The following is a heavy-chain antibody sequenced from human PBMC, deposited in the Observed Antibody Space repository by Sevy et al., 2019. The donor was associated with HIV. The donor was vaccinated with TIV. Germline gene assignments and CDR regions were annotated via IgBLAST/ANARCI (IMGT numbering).Heavy chain of an antibody. J-gene: IGHJ6*02. CDR1: GFNVSSNY. CDR3: ASNTMPSYYDSSGYYTSGYGMDV. Sequence: GGSLRLSCAASGFNVSSNYMNWVRQAPGKGLEWVSVIYSGANTDYADSVKGRFTISRDTTKNTMYLQMNSLRAEDTAVYYCASNTMPSYYDSSGYYTSGYGMDVWGQGTTVTVSS. V-gene: IGHV3-53*01. D-gene: IGHD3-22*01. CDR2: IYSGANT.